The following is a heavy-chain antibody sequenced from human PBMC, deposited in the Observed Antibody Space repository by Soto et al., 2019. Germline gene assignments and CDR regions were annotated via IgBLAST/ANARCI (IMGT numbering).Heavy chain of an antibody. D-gene: IGHD2-21*01. V-gene: IGHV3-7*01. CDR3: ASARHIGP. CDR2: IKQDGSES. Sequence: GGSLRLSCAASGFTFSNYWMSWVRQAPGKGLEWVANIKQDGSESNYAGSVKGRFTISRDNAENSLYLQMTSLRAEDTAVYYCASARHIGPWGQGTLVTVSS. CDR1: GFTFSNYW. J-gene: IGHJ5*02.